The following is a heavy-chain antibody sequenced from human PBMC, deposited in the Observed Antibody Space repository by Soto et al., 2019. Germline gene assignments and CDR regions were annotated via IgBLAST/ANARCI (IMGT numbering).Heavy chain of an antibody. CDR2: IYPGDSDT. Sequence: GESLKISCKGSGYSFTSYWIGWVRQMPGKGLEWMGIIYPGDSDTRYSPSFQGQVTISADKSISTAYLQWSSLKASDTAVYYCVRHAQWIIRAYWGQGSLVTVSS. J-gene: IGHJ4*02. CDR1: GYSFTSYW. D-gene: IGHD5-12*01. V-gene: IGHV5-51*01. CDR3: VRHAQWIIRAY.